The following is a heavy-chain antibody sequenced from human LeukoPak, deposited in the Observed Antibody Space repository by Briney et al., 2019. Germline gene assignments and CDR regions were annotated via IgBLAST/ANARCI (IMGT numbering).Heavy chain of an antibody. J-gene: IGHJ4*02. CDR2: ISGSGSIT. CDR3: ARDPDPAYYYDSSGYPGLDY. V-gene: IGHV3-23*01. CDR1: GFTFSTYA. D-gene: IGHD3-22*01. Sequence: PGGSLRLSCAASGFTFSTYAMSWVRQAPGKGLEWVSAISGSGSITYYADSVKGRFTISRDNSKNTVYLQMNSLRAEDTAVYYCARDPDPAYYYDSSGYPGLDYWGQGTLGTVSS.